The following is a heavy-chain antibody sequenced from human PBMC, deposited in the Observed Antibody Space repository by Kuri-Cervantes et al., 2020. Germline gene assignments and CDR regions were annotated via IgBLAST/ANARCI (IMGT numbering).Heavy chain of an antibody. CDR2: IKEDGSDK. V-gene: IGHV3-7*01. J-gene: IGHJ4*02. CDR3: ASGIYGGKDY. Sequence: GESLKISCAASGFTFSNYWMHWVRQAPGKGLEWVANIKEDGSDKYYVDSVKGRFTISRDNAKNSLYLQMNSLRADDTAVYYCASGIYGGKDYWGQGTLVTVSS. CDR1: GFTFSNYW. D-gene: IGHD4-23*01.